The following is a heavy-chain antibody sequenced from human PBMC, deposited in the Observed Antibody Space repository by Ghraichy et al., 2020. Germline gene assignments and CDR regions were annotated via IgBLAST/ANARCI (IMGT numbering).Heavy chain of an antibody. D-gene: IGHD6-6*01. Sequence: KEMEWVSSISCSSSYIYYADSVKGRFTISRDNAKNSLYLQMNSLRAEDTAVYYCARGSSGDYWGQGTLVTVSA. CDR3: ARGSSGDY. J-gene: IGHJ4*02. CDR2: ISCSSSYI. V-gene: IGHV3-21*01.